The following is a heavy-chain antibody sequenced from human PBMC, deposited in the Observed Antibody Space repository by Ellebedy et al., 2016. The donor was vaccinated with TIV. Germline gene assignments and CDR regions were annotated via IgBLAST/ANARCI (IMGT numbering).Heavy chain of an antibody. V-gene: IGHV1-46*01. J-gene: IGHJ5*02. CDR3: ARPKHTDSGWYGGNWFDP. D-gene: IGHD6-19*01. Sequence: AASVTVSCKASGYSFTSYYMHWVRQAPGHGLEWMGIINPSGCSTNYAQKFRGRVTMTRDTSTSTVYMELSSPRSEDTAIYYCARPKHTDSGWYGGNWFDPWGQGTLVTVSS. CDR1: GYSFTSYY. CDR2: INPSGCST.